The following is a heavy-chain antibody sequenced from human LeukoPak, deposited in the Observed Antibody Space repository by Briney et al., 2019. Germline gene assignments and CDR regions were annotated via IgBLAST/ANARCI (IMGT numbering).Heavy chain of an antibody. CDR1: GFTFSSYA. V-gene: IGHV3-30-3*01. J-gene: IGHJ5*02. Sequence: GGSLRLSCAASGFTFSSYAMHWVRQAPGKGLEWVAVISYDGSNKYYADSVKGRFTISRDNSKNTLYLQMNSLRAEDTAVYYCARESRITMIVVDIRPWFDPWGQGTLVTVSS. D-gene: IGHD3-22*01. CDR3: ARESRITMIVVDIRPWFDP. CDR2: ISYDGSNK.